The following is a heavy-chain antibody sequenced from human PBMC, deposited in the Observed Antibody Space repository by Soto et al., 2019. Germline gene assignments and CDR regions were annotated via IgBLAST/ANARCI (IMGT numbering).Heavy chain of an antibody. CDR1: GGSFSGYY. V-gene: IGHV4-34*01. CDR3: ASTETMACSGGSCYSAGTYDP. Sequence: QVQLQQWGSGLLKPSETLSLTCGVYGGSFSGYYCSWIRQPPGKGLEWIGEINHGGSTNYNPSLKSRVTIPVVTSKNQFSLKLSSVTAAATAVYYCASTETMACSGGSCYSAGTYDPWGQGPLVDVAS. CDR2: INHGGST. J-gene: IGHJ5*02. D-gene: IGHD2-15*01.